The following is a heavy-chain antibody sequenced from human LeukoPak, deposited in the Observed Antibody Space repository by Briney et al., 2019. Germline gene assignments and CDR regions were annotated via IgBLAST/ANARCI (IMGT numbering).Heavy chain of an antibody. J-gene: IGHJ6*02. V-gene: IGHV3-23*01. CDR2: ISGSGGST. CDR1: GFTFSSYA. Sequence: GGSLRLSCAASGFTFSSYAMSWVRQAPGKGLEWVSAISGSGGSTYYADSVKGRFTISRDNSKNTLYLQMNSLRAEDTAVYYCAKGDSGCETYYYYGMDVWGQGTTVTVSS. CDR3: AKGDSGCETYYYYGMDV. D-gene: IGHD5-12*01.